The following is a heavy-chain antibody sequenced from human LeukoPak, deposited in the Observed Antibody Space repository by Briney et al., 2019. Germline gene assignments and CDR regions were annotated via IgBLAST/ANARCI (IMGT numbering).Heavy chain of an antibody. D-gene: IGHD3-3*01. CDR2: ISSSGSTI. J-gene: IGHJ2*01. V-gene: IGHV3-48*03. CDR1: GFTFSSYE. CDR3: ARDASDYWFFDL. Sequence: GGSLRLACAASGFTFSSYEMNWVRQAPGKGLEWVPYISSSGSTIYYADSLKGRFTISRDNAKNSLYLQMNSLRAEDTALYYCARDASDYWFFDLWGRGTLVTVSS.